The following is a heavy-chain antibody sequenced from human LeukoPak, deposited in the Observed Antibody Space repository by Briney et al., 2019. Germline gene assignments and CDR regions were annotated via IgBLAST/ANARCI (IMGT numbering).Heavy chain of an antibody. CDR3: ARNRYSGSFGY. CDR1: GFTVSSYE. V-gene: IGHV3-48*03. Sequence: GGSLRLSCAASGFTVSSYEMNWVRQAPGKGLEWISYIGNSGSTMYYADSVKGRFTISRDNAKNSLYLHMNSLRAEDTAVYYCARNRYSGSFGYWGQGTLVTVSS. J-gene: IGHJ4*02. D-gene: IGHD1-26*01. CDR2: IGNSGSTM.